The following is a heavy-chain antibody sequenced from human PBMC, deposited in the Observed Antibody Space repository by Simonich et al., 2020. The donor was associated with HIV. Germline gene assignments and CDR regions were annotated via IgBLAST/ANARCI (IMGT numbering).Heavy chain of an antibody. Sequence: QVQLQQWGAGLLKPSETLSLTCAVYGGSFSGYYWSWIRQPPGKGLEWIGYIYHSGSTNHNPSLKSRVTMSVDTSKNQFSRKLSSVTAADTAVYFCARLFNWNDGSTFDIWGQGTMVTVSS. D-gene: IGHD1-20*01. V-gene: IGHV4-34*11. CDR2: IYHSGST. J-gene: IGHJ3*02. CDR1: GGSFSGYY. CDR3: ARLFNWNDGSTFDI.